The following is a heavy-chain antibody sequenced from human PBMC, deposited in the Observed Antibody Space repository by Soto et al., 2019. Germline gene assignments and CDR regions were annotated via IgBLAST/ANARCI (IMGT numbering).Heavy chain of an antibody. CDR3: ARHTDCGSGSSCLGSDNMDTDAFDI. CDR1: GGSISSDIHY. CDR2: IYYSGNT. Sequence: QLQLQESGPGLVKPSETLSLTCTVSGGSISSDIHYWGWIRQPPGKGLEWIGTIYYSGNTYYNPSLMSRVTISMDTSTNQFSLRLTSVTAADTAVYYCARHTDCGSGSSCLGSDNMDTDAFDIWGQGTMVTVS. D-gene: IGHD3-10*01. V-gene: IGHV4-39*01. J-gene: IGHJ3*02.